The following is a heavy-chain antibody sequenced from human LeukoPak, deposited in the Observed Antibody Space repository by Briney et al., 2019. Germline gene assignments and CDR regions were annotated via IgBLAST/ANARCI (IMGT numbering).Heavy chain of an antibody. CDR2: IYYSGST. CDR3: ARVSNYAYYYYIDV. CDR1: GGSISSSSYY. V-gene: IGHV4-39*01. Sequence: SGTLSLTCTVSGGSISSSSYYWGWIRQPPGKGLEWIGSIYYSGSTYYNPSLKSRVTISVDTSKNQFSLKLSSVTAADTAVYYCARVSNYAYYYYIDVWGKGATVTVSS. J-gene: IGHJ6*03. D-gene: IGHD4-11*01.